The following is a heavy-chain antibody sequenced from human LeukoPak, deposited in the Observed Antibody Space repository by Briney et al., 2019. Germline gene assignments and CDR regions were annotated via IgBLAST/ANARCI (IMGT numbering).Heavy chain of an antibody. CDR3: ARGKDTVMGNRNYFDY. D-gene: IGHD5-18*01. V-gene: IGHV1-46*01. CDR2: IKPSGGST. Sequence: ASVKVSCKASGYTFTSNYMHWVRQAPGQGLEWMGIIKPSGGSTSYAQKFQGRLTMTRDTSTSTVYMVLSSLRSEDTAVYYCARGKDTVMGNRNYFDYWGQGTLLTVSS. CDR1: GYTFTSNY. J-gene: IGHJ4*02.